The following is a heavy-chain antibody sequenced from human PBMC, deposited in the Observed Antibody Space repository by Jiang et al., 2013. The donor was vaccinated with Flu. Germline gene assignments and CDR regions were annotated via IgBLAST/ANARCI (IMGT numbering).Heavy chain of an antibody. D-gene: IGHD1-26*01. J-gene: IGHJ3*02. Sequence: GLEWIGYIYYSGSTNYNPSLKSRVTISVDTSKNQFSLKLSSVTAADTAVYYCAKQGYSGSYYTDAFHIWGQGTMVTVSS. CDR2: IYYSGST. CDR3: AKQGYSGSYYTDAFHI. V-gene: IGHV4-59*08.